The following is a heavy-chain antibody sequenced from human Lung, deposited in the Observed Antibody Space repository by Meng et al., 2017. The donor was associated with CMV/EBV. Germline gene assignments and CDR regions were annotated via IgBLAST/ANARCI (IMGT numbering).Heavy chain of an antibody. Sequence: QVPLLQSGPDVKKAGASVRVSCKASGYTFGSYGICWVRQAPGQGLEWMGWFVNYVDTYPAPKFQGRVTMTTDTHTNTAFMELRSLTSDDTAVYYCASGTPGRSYCDYWGQGTLVTVSS. CDR1: GYTFGSYG. V-gene: IGHV1-18*01. CDR3: ASGTPGRSYCDY. D-gene: IGHD2-15*01. CDR2: FVNYVDT. J-gene: IGHJ4*02.